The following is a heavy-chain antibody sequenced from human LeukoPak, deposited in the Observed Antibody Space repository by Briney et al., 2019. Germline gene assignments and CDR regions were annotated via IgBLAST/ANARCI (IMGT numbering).Heavy chain of an antibody. Sequence: SETLSLTCTVSGGSISSYYWSWIRQPPGKGLEWIGYIYYSGSTNYNPSLKSRVTISVDTSKNQFSLKLSSVTAADTAVYYCARTRGGTGNYYYYYYMDVWGKGTTVTISS. V-gene: IGHV4-59*01. CDR2: IYYSGST. CDR1: GGSISSYY. D-gene: IGHD3-10*01. CDR3: ARTRGGTGNYYYYYYMDV. J-gene: IGHJ6*03.